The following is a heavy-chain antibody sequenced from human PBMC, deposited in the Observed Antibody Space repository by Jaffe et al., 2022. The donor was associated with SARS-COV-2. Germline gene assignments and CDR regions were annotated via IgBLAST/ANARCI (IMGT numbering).Heavy chain of an antibody. Sequence: EVQLVESGGGLIQPGGSLRLSCAASGFSVSGHYMTWVRQAPGKGLEWVSIMYSGGTTHYADSVKGRFTISRDNSKNTVYLQMNSLRMDDTAVYYCARGPNSGYWYTDLWGRGTLVTVSS. D-gene: IGHD1-26*01. J-gene: IGHJ2*01. CDR3: ARGPNSGYWYTDL. CDR2: MYSGGTT. CDR1: GFSVSGHY. V-gene: IGHV3-53*01.